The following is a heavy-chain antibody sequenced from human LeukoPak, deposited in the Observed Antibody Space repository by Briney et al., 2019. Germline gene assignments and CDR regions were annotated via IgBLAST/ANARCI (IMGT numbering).Heavy chain of an antibody. CDR3: TTHNYDFWSGYSYVDF. J-gene: IGHJ4*02. Sequence: PGGSLRLSCAASGFTVSNAWMSWVRQAPGKGLEWVGRIKSKTDGGTTDYAAPVKGRFTISRDDSKNTLYLQMSSLKTEGTAVYYCTTHNYDFWSGYSYVDFWGQGTLVTVSS. V-gene: IGHV3-15*01. D-gene: IGHD3-3*01. CDR1: GFTVSNAW. CDR2: IKSKTDGGTT.